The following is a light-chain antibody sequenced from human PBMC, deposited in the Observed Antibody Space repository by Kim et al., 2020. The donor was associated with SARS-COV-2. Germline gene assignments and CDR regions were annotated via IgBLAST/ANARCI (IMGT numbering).Light chain of an antibody. Sequence: EIVLTQSPATLSLSPGERATLSCRASQSVSSYLAWYQQKPGQAPRLLIYDASNRSTGIPARFSGSGSGTDFTLTISILEPEDFAVYYCQLRSNWPPYTFGQGTKLEI. CDR2: DAS. CDR1: QSVSSY. J-gene: IGKJ2*01. CDR3: QLRSNWPPYT. V-gene: IGKV3-11*01.